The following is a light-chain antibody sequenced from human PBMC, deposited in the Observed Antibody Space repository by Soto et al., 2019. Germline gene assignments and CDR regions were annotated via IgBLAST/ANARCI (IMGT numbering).Light chain of an antibody. CDR1: QSVSSSH. J-gene: IGKJ4*01. V-gene: IGKV3-15*01. Sequence: EIVITQSPGTLSLSPGERATINCWASQSVSSSHLAWYQQKPGQAPRLVIYDIFPRETGVPTMSIGRGAGAVFTRTISSLKYEDVAVDYCQQYNRWTLTFSGGTKVDIK. CDR3: QQYNRWTLT. CDR2: DIF.